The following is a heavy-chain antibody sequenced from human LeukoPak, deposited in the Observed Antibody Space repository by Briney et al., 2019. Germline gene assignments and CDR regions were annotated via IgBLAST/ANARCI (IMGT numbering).Heavy chain of an antibody. CDR3: ARNGDSSGWNYDY. D-gene: IGHD6-19*01. CDR2: IYPGDSDT. Sequence: GESLKISCKGSGYSFTSYWIGWVRQMPGKGLEWMGIIYPGDSDTRYSPSFRGQVTISADKSISTAYLQWSSLKASDTAMYYCARNGDSSGWNYDYWGQGTLVTVSS. V-gene: IGHV5-51*01. CDR1: GYSFTSYW. J-gene: IGHJ4*02.